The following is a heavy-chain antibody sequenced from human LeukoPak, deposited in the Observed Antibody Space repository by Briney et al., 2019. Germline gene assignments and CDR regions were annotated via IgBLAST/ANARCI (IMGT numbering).Heavy chain of an antibody. Sequence: ASVKVSCKASGYSFTGYAMNWVRQAPGQGLEWMGWINTNTGNPTYAQGFTGRCVFSLDTSVSTAYQQISSLKAEDTAVYSCARVAEYSSGWYDPFDYWGQGTLVTVSS. CDR1: GYSFTGYA. CDR3: ARVAEYSSGWYDPFDY. J-gene: IGHJ4*02. CDR2: INTNTGNP. V-gene: IGHV7-4-1*02. D-gene: IGHD6-19*01.